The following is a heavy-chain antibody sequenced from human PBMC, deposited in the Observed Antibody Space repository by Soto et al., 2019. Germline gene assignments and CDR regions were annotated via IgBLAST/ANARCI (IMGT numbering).Heavy chain of an antibody. V-gene: IGHV3-9*01. CDR2: ISWNSGSI. Sequence: PGGSLRLSCAASGFTFDDYAMHWVRQAPGKGLEWVSGISWNSGSIGYADSVKGRFTISRDNAKNSLYLQMNSLRAEDTALYYCAKVPGYYDSSAEVWGQGTLVTVSS. CDR1: GFTFDDYA. D-gene: IGHD3-22*01. J-gene: IGHJ4*02. CDR3: AKVPGYYDSSAEV.